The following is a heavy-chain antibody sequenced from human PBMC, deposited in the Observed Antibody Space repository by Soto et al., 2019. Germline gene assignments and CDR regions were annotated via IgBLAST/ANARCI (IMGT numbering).Heavy chain of an antibody. Sequence: GGSLRLSCAASGFTFSSYAMSWVRQAPGKGLEWVSAISGSGGSTYYADSVRGQFTISRDNSKNTLYLQMNSLRAEDTAVYYCAKDRGSYYYDSSGNPHWGQGTLVTVSS. CDR3: AKDRGSYYYDSSGNPH. D-gene: IGHD3-22*01. CDR2: ISGSGGST. CDR1: GFTFSSYA. V-gene: IGHV3-23*01. J-gene: IGHJ4*02.